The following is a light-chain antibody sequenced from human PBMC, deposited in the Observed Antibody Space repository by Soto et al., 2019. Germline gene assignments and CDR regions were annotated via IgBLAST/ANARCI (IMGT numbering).Light chain of an antibody. CDR3: QQRSNWPIT. J-gene: IGKJ5*01. CDR1: QSVSSSY. V-gene: IGKV3D-20*02. CDR2: GAS. Sequence: EIVLTQSPGTLSLSPGERATLSCRASQSVSSSYLAWYQQKPGQAPRLLICGASSRATGIPDRFSGSGSGTDFTLTISRLEPEDFAVYYCQQRSNWPITFGQGTRLETK.